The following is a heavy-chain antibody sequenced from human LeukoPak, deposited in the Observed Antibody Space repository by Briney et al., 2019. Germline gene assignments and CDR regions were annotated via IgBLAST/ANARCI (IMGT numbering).Heavy chain of an antibody. J-gene: IGHJ4*02. D-gene: IGHD1-1*01. CDR3: AGEWYNWNGFDY. CDR2: INHSGST. V-gene: IGHV4-34*01. CDR1: GGSFSGYY. Sequence: SETLSLTCAVYGGSFSGYYWRWIRQPPGKGLEWIGEINHSGSTNYNPSLKSRVTISVDTSKNQFSLKLSSVTAADTAVYYCAGEWYNWNGFDYWGQGTLVTVSS.